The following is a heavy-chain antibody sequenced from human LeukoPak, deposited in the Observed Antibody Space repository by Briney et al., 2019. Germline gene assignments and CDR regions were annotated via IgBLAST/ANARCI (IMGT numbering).Heavy chain of an antibody. CDR2: INPSNGDT. Sequence: ASVTVSCKASGYTFTASYMQWARQAPGQGLEWMGRINPSNGDTEYEQEFQGRVTMTRDTSISTVYMELSRLTSDDTAVYYCTRSWYGMDVWGQGTTVTVSS. CDR1: GYTFTASY. D-gene: IGHD1-14*01. J-gene: IGHJ6*02. V-gene: IGHV1-2*06. CDR3: TRSWYGMDV.